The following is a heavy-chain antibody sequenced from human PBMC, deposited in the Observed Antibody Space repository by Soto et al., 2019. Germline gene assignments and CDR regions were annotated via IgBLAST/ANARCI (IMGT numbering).Heavy chain of an antibody. Sequence: EVQLVESGGGLVQPGGSLRLSCAASGFTFSSYWMSWVRQAPGKGLEWVANIKQDGSEKYYVDSVKGRFTISRDNAKNSVYLKMNSRGAENKAAYYCARDRGGEYQLLSNYYGMDVWGQGTTVTVSS. D-gene: IGHD2-2*01. CDR3: ARDRGGEYQLLSNYYGMDV. V-gene: IGHV3-7*03. CDR1: GFTFSSYW. J-gene: IGHJ6*02. CDR2: IKQDGSEK.